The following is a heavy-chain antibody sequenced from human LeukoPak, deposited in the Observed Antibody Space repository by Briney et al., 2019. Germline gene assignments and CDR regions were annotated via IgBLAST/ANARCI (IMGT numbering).Heavy chain of an antibody. Sequence: GGSLRLSCAASGFTFSSYSMNWVRQAPGKGLEWVSSISSSSSYIYYADSVKGRFTISRDNAKNSLYLQMNSLRAEDTAVYYCARGGNSGPYFDYWGQGTLVTVSP. CDR1: GFTFSSYS. V-gene: IGHV3-21*01. CDR2: ISSSSSYI. CDR3: ARGGNSGPYFDY. D-gene: IGHD4-23*01. J-gene: IGHJ4*02.